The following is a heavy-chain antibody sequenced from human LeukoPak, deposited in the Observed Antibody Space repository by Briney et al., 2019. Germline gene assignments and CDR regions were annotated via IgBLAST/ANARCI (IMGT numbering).Heavy chain of an antibody. CDR1: GGSITSSSYY. J-gene: IGHJ4*02. Sequence: RTSETLSLTCTVSGGSITSSSYYWGWIRQPPGKGLEWIGSIYYSGSTYYNPSLKSRVTISVDTSKNQFSLNLSSVTAADTAVYYCARGSATTIFDYWGQGTLVTVSS. D-gene: IGHD5-24*01. CDR3: ARGSATTIFDY. CDR2: IYYSGST. V-gene: IGHV4-39*07.